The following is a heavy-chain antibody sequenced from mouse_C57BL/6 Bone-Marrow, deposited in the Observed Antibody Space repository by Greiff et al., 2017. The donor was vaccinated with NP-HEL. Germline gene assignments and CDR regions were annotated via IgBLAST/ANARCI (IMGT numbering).Heavy chain of an antibody. CDR3: ARIFDYDSHWYFDV. Sequence: VKLQQSGPGLVQPSQSLSITCTVSGFSLTSYGVHWVRQSPGKGLEWLGVIWSGGSTDYNAAFISRLSISKDKSKSQVFFKMNSLQADDTAIYYCARIFDYDSHWYFDVWGTGTTVTVSS. CDR1: GFSLTSYG. D-gene: IGHD2-4*01. J-gene: IGHJ1*03. V-gene: IGHV2-4-1*01. CDR2: IWSGGST.